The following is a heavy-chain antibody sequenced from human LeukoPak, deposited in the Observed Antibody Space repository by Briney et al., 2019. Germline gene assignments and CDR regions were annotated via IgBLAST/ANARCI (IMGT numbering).Heavy chain of an antibody. D-gene: IGHD6-13*01. CDR2: IYYSGST. J-gene: IGHJ4*02. V-gene: IGHV4-59*01. CDR3: AIRSLSSSWDSFDY. CDR1: GGSINSYY. Sequence: SETLSLTCTVSGGSINSYYWSWIRQAPGMGLEWIGYIYYSGSTNYNPSLKSRVTISVDTSKNQFSLKLSSVTAADTAVYYCAIRSLSSSWDSFDYWGQGALVIVSS.